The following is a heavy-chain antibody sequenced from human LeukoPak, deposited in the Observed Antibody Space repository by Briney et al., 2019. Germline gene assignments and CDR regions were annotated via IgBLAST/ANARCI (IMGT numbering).Heavy chain of an antibody. CDR2: LYSGSST. Sequence: GGSLRLSCAASGFSISTNYMNWVRQAPGKGLEWVSILYSGSSTYYTDSVEGRFIVSRDSSKNTLSLQVNYQRAEDTAVYYCARVGDHFHWYLDLWGRGTLVTVSS. CDR3: ARVGDHFHWYLDL. CDR1: GFSISTNY. D-gene: IGHD3-3*02. J-gene: IGHJ2*01. V-gene: IGHV3-53*01.